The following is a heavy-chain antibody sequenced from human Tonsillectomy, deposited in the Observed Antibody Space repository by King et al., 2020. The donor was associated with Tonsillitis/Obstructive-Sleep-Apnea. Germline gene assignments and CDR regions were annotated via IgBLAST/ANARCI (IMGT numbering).Heavy chain of an antibody. V-gene: IGHV3-21*01. CDR1: GFTFSSYS. CDR3: AREQGSSSWFPNSFDY. D-gene: IGHD6-13*01. CDR2: ISSSSSYI. Sequence: DVQLVESGGGLVKPGGSLRLSCAASGFTFSSYSMNWVRQAPGKGLEWVSSISSSSSYIYYADSVKGRFTISRDNAKNSLYLQMNSLRAEDTAVYYCAREQGSSSWFPNSFDYWGQGTLVTVSS. J-gene: IGHJ4*02.